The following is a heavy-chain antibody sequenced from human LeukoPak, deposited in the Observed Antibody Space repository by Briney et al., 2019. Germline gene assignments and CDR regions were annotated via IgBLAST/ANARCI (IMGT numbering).Heavy chain of an antibody. V-gene: IGHV3-33*01. CDR2: IWYDGSNK. CDR3: ARDYCSSTSCYGHYYYYYGMDV. Sequence: GGSLRLSCAASGFTFSSYGMHWVRQAPGKGLEWAAVIWYDGSNKYYADSVKGRFTISRDNSKNTLYLQMNSLRAEDTAVYYCARDYCSSTSCYGHYYYYYGMDVWGQGTTVAVSS. J-gene: IGHJ6*02. CDR1: GFTFSSYG. D-gene: IGHD2-2*01.